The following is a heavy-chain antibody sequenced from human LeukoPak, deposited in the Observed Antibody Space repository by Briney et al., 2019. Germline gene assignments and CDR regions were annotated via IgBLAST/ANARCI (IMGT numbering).Heavy chain of an antibody. CDR2: INPSGGST. J-gene: IGHJ4*02. CDR1: GYTFTNYY. CDR3: ARGDHYYDSSDYYYFVY. D-gene: IGHD3-22*01. V-gene: IGHV1-46*01. Sequence: ASVTVSCKASGYTFTNYYIHWVRQAPGQGLEWMGIINPSGGSTSYAQKFQGRVTMTRDTSTSTVYMELSSLRSEDTAVYYCARGDHYYDSSDYYYFVYWGQGTLVTVSS.